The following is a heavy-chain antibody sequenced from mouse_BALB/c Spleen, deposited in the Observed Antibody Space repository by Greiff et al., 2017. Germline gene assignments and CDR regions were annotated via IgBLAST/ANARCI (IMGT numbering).Heavy chain of an antibody. CDR1: GFAFSSYD. CDR2: ISSGGGST. J-gene: IGHJ3*01. V-gene: IGHV5-12-1*01. Sequence: EVMLVESGGGLVKPGGSLKLSCAASGFAFSSYDMSWVRQTPEKRLEWVAYISSGGGSTYYPDTVKGRFTISRDNAKNTLYLQMSSLKSEDTAMYYCARQRTGRTLFAYWGQGTLVTVSA. CDR3: ARQRTGRTLFAY. D-gene: IGHD4-1*01.